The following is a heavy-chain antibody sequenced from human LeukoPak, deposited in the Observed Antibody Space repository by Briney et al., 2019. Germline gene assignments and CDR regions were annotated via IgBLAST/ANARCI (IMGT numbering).Heavy chain of an antibody. CDR3: ARGDVYFDY. Sequence: GGSLRLSCVASGFIVSSNYMSWVRQAPGKGLEWVSVIYSGGRTYYADSVKGRFTISRDESKSTLYLQMNRLRAEDTAVYYCARGDVYFDYWGQGTLVTVSS. CDR2: IYSGGRT. J-gene: IGHJ4*02. CDR1: GFIVSSNY. V-gene: IGHV3-53*01. D-gene: IGHD2-21*02.